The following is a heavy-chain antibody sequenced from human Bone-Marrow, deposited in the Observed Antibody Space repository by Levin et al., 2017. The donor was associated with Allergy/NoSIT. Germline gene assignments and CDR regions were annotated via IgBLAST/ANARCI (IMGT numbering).Heavy chain of an antibody. D-gene: IGHD6-19*01. CDR2: IYSTASS. J-gene: IGHJ6*02. CDR3: ARAWDWEGSVWYGTKDYAMEF. V-gene: IGHV4-59*01. Sequence: SETLSLTCNVSGVSINNYFWSWIRQPPGKGLEWIGYIYSTASSSYNPSLKNRVTMSIETSKNQVSLTLRSVTAADTAVYYWARAWDWEGSVWYGTKDYAMEFWGQGTTVTVSS. CDR1: GVSINNYF.